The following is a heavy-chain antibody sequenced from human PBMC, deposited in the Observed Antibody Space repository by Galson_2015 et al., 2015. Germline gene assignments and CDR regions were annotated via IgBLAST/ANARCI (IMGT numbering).Heavy chain of an antibody. J-gene: IGHJ4*02. V-gene: IGHV7-4-1*02. CDR3: ARDPQQLVRGPSRYCDY. CDR2: INTNTGNP. Sequence: SVKVSCKASGYTFTSYAMNWVRQAPGQGLEWMGWINTNTGNPTYAQGFTGRFVFSLDTSVSTAYLQISSLKAEDTAVYYCARDPQQLVRGPSRYCDYWGQGTLVTVSS. CDR1: GYTFTSYA. D-gene: IGHD6-13*01.